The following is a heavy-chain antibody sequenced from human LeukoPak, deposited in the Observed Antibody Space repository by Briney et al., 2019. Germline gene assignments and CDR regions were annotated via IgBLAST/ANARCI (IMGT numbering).Heavy chain of an antibody. J-gene: IGHJ4*02. Sequence: GGSLRLSCAASGFTFSHYGMHWVRQAPGKGLEWVSYISLSSSSIYYADSLKGRFTISRDNSKNTLYLQMNSLRAEDTAVYYCAKVLTYYLDYWGQGTLVTVSS. CDR2: ISLSSSSI. CDR1: GFTFSHYG. D-gene: IGHD3-16*01. CDR3: AKVLTYYLDY. V-gene: IGHV3-48*01.